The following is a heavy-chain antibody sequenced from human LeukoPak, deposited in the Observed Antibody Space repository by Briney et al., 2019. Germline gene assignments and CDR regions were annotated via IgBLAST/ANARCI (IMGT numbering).Heavy chain of an antibody. D-gene: IGHD3-9*01. CDR3: ARVGGGYDILTGYP. Sequence: GGSLRLSCAASGFTFSSYEMNWVRQAPGKGLEWVSYISSSGSTIYYADSVEGRFAISRDNAKNSLYLQMNSLRAEDTAVYYCARVGGGYDILTGYPWGQGTLVTVSS. CDR2: ISSSGSTI. CDR1: GFTFSSYE. V-gene: IGHV3-48*03. J-gene: IGHJ5*02.